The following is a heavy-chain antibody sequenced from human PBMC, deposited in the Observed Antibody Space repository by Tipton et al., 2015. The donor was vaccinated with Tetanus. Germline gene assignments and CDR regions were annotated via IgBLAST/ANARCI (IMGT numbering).Heavy chain of an antibody. CDR3: AREVPAAGHFDS. J-gene: IGHJ4*02. D-gene: IGHD2-2*01. V-gene: IGHV4-59*02. CDR1: GVSVRDNY. Sequence: GLVKPSETLSLTCTVSGVSVRDNYWSWIRQPPGKGLEWIGYVYYNGNTHYNPALKSRVTISVDTSKNQFSLKLSSVTAADTAIYYCAREVPAAGHFDSWGQGTLVTVSS. CDR2: VYYNGNT.